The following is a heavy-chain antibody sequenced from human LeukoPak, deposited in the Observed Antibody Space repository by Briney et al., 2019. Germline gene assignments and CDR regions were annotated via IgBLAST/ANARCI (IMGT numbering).Heavy chain of an antibody. CDR1: GYTFTSYD. Sequence: ASVKVSCKASGYTFTSYDINWVRQATGQGLEWMGWVNPNSGNTGYAQKFQGRVTMTRNTSISTAYMELSSLRSEDTAVYYCARGTGYSYGYHYYYYYYMDVWGKGTTVTVSS. V-gene: IGHV1-8*01. CDR3: ARGTGYSYGYHYYYYYYMDV. J-gene: IGHJ6*03. CDR2: VNPNSGNT. D-gene: IGHD5-18*01.